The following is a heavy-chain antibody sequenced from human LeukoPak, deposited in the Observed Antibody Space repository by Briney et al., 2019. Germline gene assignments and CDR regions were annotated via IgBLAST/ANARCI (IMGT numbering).Heavy chain of an antibody. J-gene: IGHJ6*03. CDR3: ARVVSHSRVAQWLVGKYYYYYYMDV. CDR2: ISSSGSTI. D-gene: IGHD6-19*01. CDR1: GFTFSDYY. V-gene: IGHV3-11*04. Sequence: GGSLRLSCAASGFTFSDYYMSWIRQAPGKGLEWVSYISSSGSTIYYADSVKGRFTISRDNAKNSLYLQMNSLRAEDTAVYYCARVVSHSRVAQWLVGKYYYYYYMDVWGKGTTVTVSS.